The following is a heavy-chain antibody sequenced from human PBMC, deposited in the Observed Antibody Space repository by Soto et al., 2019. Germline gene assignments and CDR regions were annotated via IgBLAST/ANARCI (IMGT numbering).Heavy chain of an antibody. CDR1: GFTFSSYS. CDR2: ISSSSSYI. V-gene: IGHV3-21*01. Sequence: GGSLRLSCAASGFTFSSYSMNWVRQAPGKGPEWVSSISSSSSYIYYADSVKGRFTISRDNAKNSLYLQMNSLRAEDTAVYYCARDMGKWELLGANAFDIWGQGTMVTV. CDR3: ARDMGKWELLGANAFDI. D-gene: IGHD1-26*01. J-gene: IGHJ3*02.